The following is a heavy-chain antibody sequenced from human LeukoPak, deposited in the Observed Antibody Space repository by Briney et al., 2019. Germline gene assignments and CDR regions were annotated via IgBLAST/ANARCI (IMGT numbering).Heavy chain of an antibody. J-gene: IGHJ4*02. D-gene: IGHD6-13*01. Sequence: SETLSLTCTVSGGSISHYYWNWIRQPPGKGLEWIRYIYYSGSTNYNPSLKSRVTISLDTSKNQFSLKLSSVTTADTAVYFCARGVGIAAAGKFDYWGQGTLVTVSS. CDR2: IYYSGST. V-gene: IGHV4-59*01. CDR3: ARGVGIAAAGKFDY. CDR1: GGSISHYY.